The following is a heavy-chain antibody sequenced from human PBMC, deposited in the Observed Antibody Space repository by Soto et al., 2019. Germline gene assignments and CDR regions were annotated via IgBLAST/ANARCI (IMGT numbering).Heavy chain of an antibody. CDR2: IYYSGSI. CDR3: ARSPTMTTVFDY. V-gene: IGHV4-31*03. CDR1: GGSSRMGAYY. Sequence: SETLSHTYTDSGGSSRMGAYYGKWILQHPEKGLEWIGYIYYSGSIYYSSSLKSRLIISVDTSKNQFSLKLNSVTAADTAVYYCARSPTMTTVFDYWGQGTLVTVSS. J-gene: IGHJ4*02. D-gene: IGHD4-17*01.